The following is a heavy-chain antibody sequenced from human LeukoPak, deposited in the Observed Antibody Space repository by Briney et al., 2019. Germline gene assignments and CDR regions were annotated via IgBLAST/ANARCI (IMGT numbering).Heavy chain of an antibody. J-gene: IGHJ4*02. CDR2: IYYSGST. D-gene: IGHD3-22*01. CDR1: GGSISSSSYY. Sequence: PSETLSLTCTVSGGSISSSSYYWGWIRQPPGKGLEWIGSIYYSGSTYYNPSLKSRFTISVDTSKNQFSLKLSSVTAADTAVYYCARRWRYSSGYPDYWGQGTLVTVSS. V-gene: IGHV4-39*01. CDR3: ARRWRYSSGYPDY.